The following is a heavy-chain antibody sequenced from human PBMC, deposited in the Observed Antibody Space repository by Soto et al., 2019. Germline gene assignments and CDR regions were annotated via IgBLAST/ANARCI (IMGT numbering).Heavy chain of an antibody. D-gene: IGHD4-17*01. CDR1: GYTFTSYA. Sequence: QVQLVQSGAEEKKPGASVKVSCKASGYTFTSYAMHWVRQAPGQRLEWMGWINAGNGNTKYSQKFQGRVTITRDTSASTAYMELSSLRSEDTAVYYCARARGDYGDYAFDPWGQGTLVTVSS. CDR3: ARARGDYGDYAFDP. J-gene: IGHJ5*02. V-gene: IGHV1-3*05. CDR2: INAGNGNT.